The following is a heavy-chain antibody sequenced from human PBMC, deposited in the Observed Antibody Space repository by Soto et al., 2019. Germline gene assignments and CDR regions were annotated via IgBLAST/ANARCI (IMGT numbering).Heavy chain of an antibody. CDR1: GFTFSRAW. J-gene: IGHJ3*02. CDR2: IKSKRDGGTT. Sequence: EVQLVESGGGLAKPGGSLRLSCAASGFTFSRAWMTWVRQAPGKGLEWVGRIKSKRDGGTTEYAAPVKGRFTISRDDSKTTLYLQMISLKIEAIAVYYCPTDLYCRGISWYGAAFDIWGQGTVVTVSS. D-gene: IGHD2-2*01. V-gene: IGHV3-15*01. CDR3: PTDLYCRGISWYGAAFDI.